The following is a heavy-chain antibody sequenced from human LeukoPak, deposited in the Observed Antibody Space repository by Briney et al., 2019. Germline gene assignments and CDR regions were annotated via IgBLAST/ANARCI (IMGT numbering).Heavy chain of an antibody. D-gene: IGHD3-22*01. Sequence: PGGSLRLSCAASGFTFSDYYMSWIRQAPGKGLEWVSYISSSGSTIYYADSVKGRFTISRDNAKNSLYLQMNSLRAEDTAVYYCARASKRSYDSSGYYYNYYYGMDVWGQGTTVTVSS. J-gene: IGHJ6*02. CDR1: GFTFSDYY. CDR3: ARASKRSYDSSGYYYNYYYGMDV. V-gene: IGHV3-11*01. CDR2: ISSSGSTI.